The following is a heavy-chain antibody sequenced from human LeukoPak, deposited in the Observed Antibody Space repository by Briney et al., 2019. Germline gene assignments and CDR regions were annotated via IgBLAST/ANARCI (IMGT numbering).Heavy chain of an antibody. J-gene: IGHJ4*02. Sequence: SQTLSLTCTVSGGSISSGSYYWSWIRQPAGKGLEWIGRIYTSGSTNYNPSLKSRVTISVDTSKNQFSLKLSSVTAADTAVYYCARAHNTAMVTYWGQGTLVTVSS. V-gene: IGHV4-61*02. D-gene: IGHD5-18*01. CDR1: GGSISSGSYY. CDR2: IYTSGST. CDR3: ARAHNTAMVTY.